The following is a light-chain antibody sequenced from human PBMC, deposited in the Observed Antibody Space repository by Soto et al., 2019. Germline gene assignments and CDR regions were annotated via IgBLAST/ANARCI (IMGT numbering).Light chain of an antibody. J-gene: IGKJ1*01. V-gene: IGKV3-11*01. Sequence: IVLSRSPVTLSLSPGERATLSCRASQSVGSHLAWYQQKPGQAPRLLIYDASNRATGIPARFSGSGSGTDFTLTISSLEPEDFAVYYCHQRSNWLWTFGQGTKVEMK. CDR1: QSVGSH. CDR2: DAS. CDR3: HQRSNWLWT.